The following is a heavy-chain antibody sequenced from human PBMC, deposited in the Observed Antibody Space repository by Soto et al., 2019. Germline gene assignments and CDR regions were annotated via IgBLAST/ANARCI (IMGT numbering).Heavy chain of an antibody. CDR3: AREEGATVANNWFDS. V-gene: IGHV3-7*03. CDR2: IRPDGSEK. J-gene: IGHJ5*01. D-gene: IGHD4-17*01. CDR1: GFTFRSYW. Sequence: EVQVVESGGGLVQPGGSLRVSCVGSGFTFRSYWMSWVRQAPGKGLEWVANIRPDGSEKYYVDSVKGRFTISRDNAKNSLYLQMISLRAEDTAVYYCAREEGATVANNWFDSWGQGALVTVSS.